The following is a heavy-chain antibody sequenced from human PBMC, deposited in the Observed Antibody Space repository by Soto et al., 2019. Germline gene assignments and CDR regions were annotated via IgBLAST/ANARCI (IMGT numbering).Heavy chain of an antibody. CDR2: IIPIFGTA. CDR1: GGTFSSYA. CDR3: ARRLTYYYDSSGYYRWFDP. V-gene: IGHV1-69*13. Sequence: ASVKVSCKASGGTFSSYAISWVRQAPGQGLEWMGGIIPIFGTANYAQKFQGRVTITADESTSTAYMELSSLRSEDTAVYYCARRLTYYYDSSGYYRWFDPWGQGTLVTVSS. D-gene: IGHD3-22*01. J-gene: IGHJ5*02.